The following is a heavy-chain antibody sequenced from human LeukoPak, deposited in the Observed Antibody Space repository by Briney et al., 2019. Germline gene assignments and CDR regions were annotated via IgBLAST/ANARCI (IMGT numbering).Heavy chain of an antibody. D-gene: IGHD3-10*01. CDR1: GFTFSNAW. Sequence: GGSLRLSCAASGFTFSNAWMNWVRQAPGKGLEWVGRIKSKSDGGTTDYAAPVKGRFTISRDDSKNTLYLRMNSLKTEDTAVYYCTTEGEVVRGVSLDCWGQGTLVTVSS. CDR2: IKSKSDGGTT. V-gene: IGHV3-15*01. CDR3: TTEGEVVRGVSLDC. J-gene: IGHJ4*02.